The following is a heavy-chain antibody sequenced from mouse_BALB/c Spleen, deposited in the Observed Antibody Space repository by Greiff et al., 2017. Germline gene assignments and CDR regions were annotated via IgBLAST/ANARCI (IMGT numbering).Heavy chain of an antibody. CDR3: TRNWEYFDY. Sequence: EVQVVESGGGLVQPGGSMKLSCVASGFTFSNYWMNWVRQSPEQGLEWVAEIRLKSNNYATHYAESVKGRFTISRDDSKSSVYLQMNTLRAEDTGIYYCTRNWEYFDYWGQGTTLTVSS. D-gene: IGHD4-1*01. CDR2: IRLKSNNYAT. CDR1: GFTFSNYW. J-gene: IGHJ2*01. V-gene: IGHV6-6*02.